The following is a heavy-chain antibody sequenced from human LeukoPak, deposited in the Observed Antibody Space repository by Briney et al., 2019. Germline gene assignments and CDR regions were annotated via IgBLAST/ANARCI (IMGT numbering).Heavy chain of an antibody. CDR3: ARRGYGDSNWFDP. CDR2: WYYSGST. D-gene: IGHD4-17*01. Sequence: PSETLSLTCTVTGDSISSSSYYWGWIRQPPGKGLEWIGSWYYSGSTNYNPSLKSRVTISVDTSKNQFSLKLSSVTAADTAVYYCARRGYGDSNWFDPWGQGTLVTVSS. J-gene: IGHJ5*02. CDR1: GDSISSSSYY. V-gene: IGHV4-39*07.